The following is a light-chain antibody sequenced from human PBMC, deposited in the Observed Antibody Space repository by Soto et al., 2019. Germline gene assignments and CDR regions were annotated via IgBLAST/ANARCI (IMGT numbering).Light chain of an antibody. J-gene: IGKJ4*01. Sequence: DIQLTQSPSFLSASVGDRVTITCRASQDISNYLAWYQQKPGKAPKFLIYGTSTLQSGVPSRFSGSGSGTEFTLTISSLQPEGFATYYCQPVNSYPLTFGGGTKVEIK. CDR2: GTS. CDR1: QDISNY. V-gene: IGKV1-9*01. CDR3: QPVNSYPLT.